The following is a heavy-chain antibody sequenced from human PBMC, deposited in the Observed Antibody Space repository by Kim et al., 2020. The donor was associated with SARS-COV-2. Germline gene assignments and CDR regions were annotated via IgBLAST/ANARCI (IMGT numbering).Heavy chain of an antibody. Sequence: SVKVSCKASGGTFSSYAISWVRQAPGQGLEWMGGIIPIFGTANYAQKFQGRVTITADESTSTAYMELSSLRSEDTAVYYCARVVDTAMVTWDYWGQGTLVTVSS. CDR1: GGTFSSYA. CDR3: ARVVDTAMVTWDY. CDR2: IIPIFGTA. D-gene: IGHD5-18*01. V-gene: IGHV1-69*13. J-gene: IGHJ4*02.